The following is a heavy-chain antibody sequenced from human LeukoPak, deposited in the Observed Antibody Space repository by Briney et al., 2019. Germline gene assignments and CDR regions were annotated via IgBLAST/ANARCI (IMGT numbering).Heavy chain of an antibody. CDR2: IKQDGSEK. CDR3: ARIRGVHFDY. Sequence: PGGSLRLSCAAPGFTFSGYWMSWVRQAPGKGLEWVANIKQDGSEKYYVDSVKGRFTISRDNAKNSLYLQMNSLRAEDTAVYYCARIRGVHFDYWGQGTLVTVSS. V-gene: IGHV3-7*01. D-gene: IGHD3-10*01. CDR1: GFTFSGYW. J-gene: IGHJ4*02.